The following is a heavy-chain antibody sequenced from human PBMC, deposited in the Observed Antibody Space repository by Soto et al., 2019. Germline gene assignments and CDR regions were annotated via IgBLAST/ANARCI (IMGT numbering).Heavy chain of an antibody. Sequence: QVQLVESGGGLVKPGGSLRLSCAASGFTFSDYYMSWIRQAPGKGLEWVSYISSSGSTIYYADSVKGRFTISRDNARNSLYLQMNRVRAEDTAVYYCAREPLTGTTYYYSYGMDVWGQGTTITVS. CDR1: GFTFSDYY. CDR2: ISSSGSTI. D-gene: IGHD1-20*01. J-gene: IGHJ6*02. V-gene: IGHV3-11*01. CDR3: AREPLTGTTYYYSYGMDV.